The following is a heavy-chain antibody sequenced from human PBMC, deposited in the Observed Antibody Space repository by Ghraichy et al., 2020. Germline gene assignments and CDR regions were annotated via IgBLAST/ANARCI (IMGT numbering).Heavy chain of an antibody. CDR1: GVSVSDYY. J-gene: IGHJ4*02. V-gene: IGHV4-59*02. CDR2: VYVVGTT. D-gene: IGHD4-23*01. CDR3: AGGGNSVPPASDY. Sequence: SETLSLTCTVSGVSVSDYYWHCFRQPPGKRLEWIGYVYVVGTTNYNPSLQSRVTISLDTSKNQFSLKLTSVTAADTAVYYCAGGGNSVPPASDYWGQGSLVTVSS.